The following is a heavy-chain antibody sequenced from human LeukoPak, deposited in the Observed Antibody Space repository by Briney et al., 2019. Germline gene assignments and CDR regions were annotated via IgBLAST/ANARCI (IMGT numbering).Heavy chain of an antibody. Sequence: PSETLSLTCSVSGASISSHYWSWIRQPPGKGLEWIGYIHYSGSTNCNPSLKSRVTISLDTSKNQFSLKLSSVTAADTAVYYCASGQYYDLWSGYYVDWGQGTLVTVSA. CDR2: IHYSGST. V-gene: IGHV4-59*11. CDR3: ASGQYYDLWSGYYVD. CDR1: GASISSHY. D-gene: IGHD3-3*01. J-gene: IGHJ4*02.